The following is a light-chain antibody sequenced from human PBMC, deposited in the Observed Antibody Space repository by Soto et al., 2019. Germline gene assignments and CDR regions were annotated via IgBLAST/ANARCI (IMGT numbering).Light chain of an antibody. Sequence: QGLRTQPPSVSGAPGQRFNIACTGSRSKIGAGYAVHWYQQRPGTAPRRHIFGNTNRPAGLPARFSGSKSGTSASLAITGLQAEDEGDYYCQSYDSTLKTRYLFGTGTKVTVL. CDR1: RSKIGAGYA. V-gene: IGLV1-40*01. J-gene: IGLJ1*01. CDR2: GNT. CDR3: QSYDSTLKTRYL.